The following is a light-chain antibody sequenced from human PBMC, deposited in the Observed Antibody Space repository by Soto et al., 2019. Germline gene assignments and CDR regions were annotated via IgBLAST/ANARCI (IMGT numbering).Light chain of an antibody. CDR1: QSVGGS. V-gene: IGKV3-15*01. CDR2: DTS. J-gene: IGKJ2*01. Sequence: ETLLTQSPGTLSLSPGERATLSCRASQSVGGSSLAWYQQRPGQAPRLLIYDTSNRATGIPARFSGSGSGTEFTLTISSLQSEDFAVYYCQQYNNWPPLYTFGQGTKLEIK. CDR3: QQYNNWPPLYT.